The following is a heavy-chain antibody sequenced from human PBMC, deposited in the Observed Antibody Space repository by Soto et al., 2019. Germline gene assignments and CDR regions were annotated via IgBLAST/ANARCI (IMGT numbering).Heavy chain of an antibody. D-gene: IGHD3-10*01. CDR1: GYTFTSYG. V-gene: IGHV1-18*04. CDR3: ARSITMVRGTPRIMDV. J-gene: IGHJ6*02. Sequence: ASVKVSCKASGYTFTSYGISWVRQAPGQGLEWMGWISAYNGNTNYAQKLQGRVTMTTDTSTSTAYMELRSLRSDDTAVYYCARSITMVRGTPRIMDVWGQGTTVTVYS. CDR2: ISAYNGNT.